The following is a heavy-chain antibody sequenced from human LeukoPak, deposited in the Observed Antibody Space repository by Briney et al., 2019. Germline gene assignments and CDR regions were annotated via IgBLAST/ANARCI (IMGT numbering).Heavy chain of an antibody. CDR2: IYYSGST. CDR1: GGSVNSGFYY. V-gene: IGHV4-39*01. D-gene: IGHD6-13*01. J-gene: IGHJ4*02. CDR3: ARTGYSSLANFDY. Sequence: SETLSLACTVSGGSVNSGFYYWTWIRQPPGKGLEWIGSIYYSGSTYYNPSLKSRVTISVDTSKNQFSLKLSSVTAADTAVYYCARTGYSSLANFDYWGQGTLVTVSS.